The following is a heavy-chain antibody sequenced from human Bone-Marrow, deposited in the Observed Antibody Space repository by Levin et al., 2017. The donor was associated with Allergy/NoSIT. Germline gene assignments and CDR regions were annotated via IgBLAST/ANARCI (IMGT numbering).Heavy chain of an antibody. J-gene: IGHJ4*02. D-gene: IGHD5-12*01. Sequence: GGSLRLSCTVSGFTFRSFGMHWVRQPPGKGLEWVTVISANGNTQHYTDSVRGRFTVSRDNDKNTVYLQMNNLRPEDSATYYCAKVSGYRDSTSGDYWGQGTLVIVSS. CDR2: ISANGNTQ. V-gene: IGHV3-30*18. CDR3: AKVSGYRDSTSGDY. CDR1: GFTFRSFG.